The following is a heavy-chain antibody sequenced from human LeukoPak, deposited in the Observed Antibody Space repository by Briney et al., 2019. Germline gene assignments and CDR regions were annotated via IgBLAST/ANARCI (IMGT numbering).Heavy chain of an antibody. Sequence: PGGSLRLSCAASGFTFSSYAMSWVRQAPGKGLEWVSAISGSGGSTYYADSVKGRFTISRDNSKNTLYLQMNSLRAEDTAVCYCAKKFLSGSDSPTLVYWGQGTLVTVSS. V-gene: IGHV3-23*01. D-gene: IGHD5-12*01. CDR1: GFTFSSYA. CDR2: ISGSGGST. CDR3: AKKFLSGSDSPTLVY. J-gene: IGHJ4*02.